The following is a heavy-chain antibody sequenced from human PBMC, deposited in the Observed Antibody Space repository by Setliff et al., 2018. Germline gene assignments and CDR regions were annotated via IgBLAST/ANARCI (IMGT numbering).Heavy chain of an antibody. CDR3: AKGRGEMGS. J-gene: IGHJ5*02. Sequence: SETLSLTCSVPGDSMSFSYWSWIRQPPGKGLEWIGYIYYSGSTDSHPSLKSRVSISIDTSKNQFSLNVRSVTAADTAIYYCAKGRGEMGSWGQGILVTVSS. CDR2: IYYSGST. CDR1: GDSMSFSY. D-gene: IGHD3-10*01. V-gene: IGHV4-59*01.